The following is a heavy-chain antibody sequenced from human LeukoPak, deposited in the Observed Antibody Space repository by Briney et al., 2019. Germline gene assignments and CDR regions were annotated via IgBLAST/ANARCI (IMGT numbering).Heavy chain of an antibody. CDR3: AELGITMIGGV. CDR1: GFTFRSYE. Sequence: GGSLRLSCAASGFTFRSYEMNWVRQAPGKGLEWISYITRSGGIMYYADSVKGRFTISRDNAKNSLNLQMNSLRAEDTAVYYCAELGITMIGGVWGKGTTVTISS. J-gene: IGHJ6*04. CDR2: ITRSGGIM. D-gene: IGHD3-10*02. V-gene: IGHV3-48*03.